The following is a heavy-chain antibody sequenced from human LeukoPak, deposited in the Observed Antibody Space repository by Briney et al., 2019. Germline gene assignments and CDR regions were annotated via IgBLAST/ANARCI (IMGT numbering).Heavy chain of an antibody. CDR3: ARGAVGYCSSTSCYAMDV. V-gene: IGHV4-59*01. CDR2: IYYSGST. D-gene: IGHD2-2*01. Sequence: PSEALSLTCTVSGGSISSYYWSSIRQPPGKGLEWIGYIYYSGSTNYNPSLKSRVTISVDTSKNQFSLKLSSVTAADTAVYYCARGAVGYCSSTSCYAMDVWGKGTTVTVSS. J-gene: IGHJ6*03. CDR1: GGSISSYY.